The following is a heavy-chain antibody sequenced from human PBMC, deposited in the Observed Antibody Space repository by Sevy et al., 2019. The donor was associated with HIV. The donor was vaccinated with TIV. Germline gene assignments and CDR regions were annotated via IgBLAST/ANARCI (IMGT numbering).Heavy chain of an antibody. CDR3: ARESIAVAGIGYYFDS. J-gene: IGHJ4*02. CDR1: GFAYSGYG. CDR2: IWYDGSNK. V-gene: IGHV3-33*01. Sequence: GGSLRLSCAAFGFAYSGYGMHWVRQAPGKGLEWVAVIWYDGSNKEYAASVKGRFTISRDNSKTTRYLQMNSLRAEDTEVYYCARESIAVAGIGYYFDSWGQGTLVTVSS. D-gene: IGHD6-19*01.